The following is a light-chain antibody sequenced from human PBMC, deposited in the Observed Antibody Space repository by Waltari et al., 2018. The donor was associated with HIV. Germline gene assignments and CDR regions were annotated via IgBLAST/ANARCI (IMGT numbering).Light chain of an antibody. CDR3: QVWDSSSDHALI. J-gene: IGLJ2*01. CDR1: NIESKS. Sequence: SYVLTQPPSVSVAPGQTARISCGGNNIESKSVHWSQQKAGQDPGLVMYDDRKRPSGIPERFSGSNSGNTATLTISRVEAGDDADYYCQVWDSSSDHALILGGGTKLTVL. CDR2: DDR. V-gene: IGLV3-21*02.